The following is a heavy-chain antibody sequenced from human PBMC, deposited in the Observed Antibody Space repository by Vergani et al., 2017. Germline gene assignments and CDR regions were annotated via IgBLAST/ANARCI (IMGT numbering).Heavy chain of an antibody. V-gene: IGHV4-34*12. CDR2: IFSSGTT. D-gene: IGHD2-15*01. CDR3: TRHWAVVAANNWFDP. CDR1: GGSLSGYY. J-gene: IGHJ5*02. Sequence: QVQLQQWGPGLLKPSETLSLTCAVYGGSLSGYYWSWIRLAPGKGLEWIGEIFSSGTTNYNPSFKNRVTMSVDTSKSQFSLKLSSVTAADTAGYYCTRHWAVVAANNWFDPWGQGTLVTVSS.